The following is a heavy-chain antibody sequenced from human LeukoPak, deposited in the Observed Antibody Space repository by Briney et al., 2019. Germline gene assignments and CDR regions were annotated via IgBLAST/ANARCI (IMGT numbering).Heavy chain of an antibody. D-gene: IGHD2-15*01. Sequence: GGSLRLSCAASGFTFSSYAMSWVRQAPGKGLEWVSAISGSGGSTYYADSVKGRFTLSRDNSKNTLYLQMNSLRAEDTAVYYCAKDLCSGGSCYYFDYWGQGTLVTVSS. J-gene: IGHJ4*02. CDR3: AKDLCSGGSCYYFDY. CDR2: ISGSGGST. V-gene: IGHV3-23*01. CDR1: GFTFSSYA.